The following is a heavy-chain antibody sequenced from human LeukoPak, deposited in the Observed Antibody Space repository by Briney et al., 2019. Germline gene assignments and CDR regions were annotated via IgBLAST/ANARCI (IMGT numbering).Heavy chain of an antibody. J-gene: IGHJ2*01. D-gene: IGHD3-22*01. CDR1: GFTFSSYA. V-gene: IGHV3-23*01. CDR2: ISGSGGST. CDR3: AKDGPTPLDSSGYYSYWYFDL. Sequence: GGSLRLSCAASGFTFSSYAMSWVRQAPGKGLEWVSAISGSGGSTYYADSVKGRFTISRDNSKNTLYLQMNSLRAGDTAVYYCAKDGPTPLDSSGYYSYWYFDLWGRGTLVTVSS.